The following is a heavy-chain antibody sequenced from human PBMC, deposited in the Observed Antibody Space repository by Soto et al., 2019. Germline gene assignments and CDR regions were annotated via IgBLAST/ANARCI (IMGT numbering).Heavy chain of an antibody. CDR1: GFTFSSYA. CDR2: ISYDGSNK. CDR3: ARDYYRFNSGYGFSMDV. D-gene: IGHD5-12*01. Sequence: QVQLVESGGGVVQPGRSLRLSCAASGFTFSSYAMHWVRQAPSKGLEWVAVISYDGSNKYYADSVKGRFTISRDNSKNTLYLQMNSLRAEDTAVYYCARDYYRFNSGYGFSMDVW. V-gene: IGHV3-30-3*01. J-gene: IGHJ6*01.